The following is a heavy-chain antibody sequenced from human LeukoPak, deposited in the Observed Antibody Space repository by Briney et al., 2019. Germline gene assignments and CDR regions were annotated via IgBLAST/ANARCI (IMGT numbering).Heavy chain of an antibody. CDR1: GFTFSSYG. V-gene: IGHV3-30*18. CDR2: ISYDGSNK. Sequence: GGSLRLSCAASGFTFSSYGMHWVRQAPGKGLEWVAVISYDGSNKYYADSVKGRFTISRDNSKNTLYLQMDSLRAEDTAVYYCAKDVSWNWFDPWGQGTLVTVSS. CDR3: AKDVSWNWFDP. J-gene: IGHJ5*02.